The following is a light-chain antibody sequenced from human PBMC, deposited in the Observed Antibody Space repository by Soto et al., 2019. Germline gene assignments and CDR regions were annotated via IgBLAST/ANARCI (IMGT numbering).Light chain of an antibody. CDR2: DNN. J-gene: IGLJ2*01. V-gene: IGLV1-51*01. CDR1: SSNIGSDS. CDR3: ATWDGSLPGEV. Sequence: QSVLTQPPSASGAPGQRVTISCSGSSSNIGSDSVSWYQQLPGTAPKLLIYDNNKRPSGIPDRFSGSKSGTSGTLDITGLQTGDEADYYCATWDGSLPGEVFGGGTKVTVL.